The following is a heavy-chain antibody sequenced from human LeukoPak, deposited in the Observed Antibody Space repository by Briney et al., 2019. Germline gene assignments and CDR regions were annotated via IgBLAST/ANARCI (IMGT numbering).Heavy chain of an antibody. J-gene: IGHJ4*02. CDR1: GFTFSSYS. D-gene: IGHD1-26*01. CDR3: AKIGGATDDY. CDR2: IRSNSRHI. V-gene: IGHV3-21*01. Sequence: GGSLRLSCAASGFTFSSYSMNWVRQAPGKGLEWVSSIRSNSRHIYYADSVKGRFTISRDNSKNTLYLQMNSLRAEDTAVYYCAKIGGATDDYWGQGTLVTVSS.